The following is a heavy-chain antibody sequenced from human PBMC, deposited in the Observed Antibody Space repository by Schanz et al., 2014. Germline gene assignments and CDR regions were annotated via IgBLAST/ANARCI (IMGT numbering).Heavy chain of an antibody. J-gene: IGHJ3*02. CDR2: ISTSGSST. V-gene: IGHV3-NL1*01. CDR3: AKRCSSTSCSHGAFDI. D-gene: IGHD2-2*01. Sequence: QVQLVESGGGVVQPGGSLRLSCAASGFSFSGSGMHWVRQAPGKGLEWVSAISTSGSSTYYADSVKGRFTISRDNSKNTLYLQMNSLRDEDTAMYYCAKRCSSTSCSHGAFDIWGQGTMVTVSS. CDR1: GFSFSGSG.